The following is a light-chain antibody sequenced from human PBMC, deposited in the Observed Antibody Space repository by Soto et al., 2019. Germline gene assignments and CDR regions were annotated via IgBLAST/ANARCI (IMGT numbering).Light chain of an antibody. CDR3: QQRSNWPLT. V-gene: IGKV3-11*01. J-gene: IGKJ4*01. CDR1: QSVSSY. CDR2: DAS. Sequence: EVVLTQSPATLSLSPGERATLSCRASQSVSSYLAWYQQKPGQAPVLLIYDASNRATGIPARFSGSGSGTEFTLTISSLEPEEFAVYYCQQRSNWPLTFGGGTEVEIK.